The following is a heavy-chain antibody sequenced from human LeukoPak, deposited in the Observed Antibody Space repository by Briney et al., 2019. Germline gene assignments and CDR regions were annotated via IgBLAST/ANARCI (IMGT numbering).Heavy chain of an antibody. J-gene: IGHJ4*02. CDR1: GGSFSGYY. V-gene: IGHV4-34*01. CDR3: ARGKISIPSYSSSWYSFFGY. D-gene: IGHD6-13*01. CDR2: INHSGST. Sequence: SETLSLTCAVYGGSFSGYYWSWIRQPPGKGLEWIGEINHSGSTNYNPSLKSRVTISVDTSKNQFSLKLSSVTAADTAVYYCARGKISIPSYSSSWYSFFGYWGQGTLVTVSS.